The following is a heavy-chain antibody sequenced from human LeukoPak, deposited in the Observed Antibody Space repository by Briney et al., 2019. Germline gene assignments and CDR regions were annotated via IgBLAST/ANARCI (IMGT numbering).Heavy chain of an antibody. V-gene: IGHV1-8*01. CDR3: ARSSLGRQLAVRPGAHRLNY. J-gene: IGHJ4*02. D-gene: IGHD6-13*01. Sequence: ASVKVSCKASGYTFTSYDINWVRQATGQGLEWMGWMNPNSGNTGYAQKFQGRVTMTRNTSISTAYMELSNLRSDGTGVYYCARSSLGRQLAVRPGAHRLNYWGQGTLVTVSS. CDR1: GYTFTSYD. CDR2: MNPNSGNT.